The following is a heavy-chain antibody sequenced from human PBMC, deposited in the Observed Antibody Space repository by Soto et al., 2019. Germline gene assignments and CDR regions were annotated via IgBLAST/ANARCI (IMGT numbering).Heavy chain of an antibody. V-gene: IGHV1-69*06. D-gene: IGHD2-2*01. Sequence: QVQLVQSGAEVKKPGSSVKVSCKASGGTFSSYAISWVRQAPGQGLEWMGGIIPIFGTANYAQKFQGRVTLTADKSTSTAYMELSSLRSEDTAVYYCARYVVPAATPYYYYGMDVWGQGTTVTVSS. CDR3: ARYVVPAATPYYYYGMDV. CDR1: GGTFSSYA. CDR2: IIPIFGTA. J-gene: IGHJ6*02.